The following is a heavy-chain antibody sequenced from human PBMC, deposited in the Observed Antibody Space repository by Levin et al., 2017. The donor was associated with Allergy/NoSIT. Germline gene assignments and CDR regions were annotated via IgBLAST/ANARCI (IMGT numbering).Heavy chain of an antibody. J-gene: IGHJ6*02. CDR3: ARQNYYGSGSYYRTTPYGMDV. CDR1: GFTFSSYG. D-gene: IGHD3-10*01. V-gene: IGHV3-30*03. CDR2: ISYDGSNK. Sequence: GESLKISCAASGFTFSSYGMHWVRQAPGKGLEWVAVISYDGSNKYYADSVKGRFTISRDNSKNTLYLQMNSLRAEDTAVYYCARQNYYGSGSYYRTTPYGMDVWGQGTTVTVSS.